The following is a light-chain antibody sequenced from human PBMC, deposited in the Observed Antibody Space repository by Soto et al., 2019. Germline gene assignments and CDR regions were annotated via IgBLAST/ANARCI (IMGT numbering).Light chain of an antibody. J-gene: IGKJ1*01. V-gene: IGKV3-15*01. CDR2: GAS. Sequence: EILLTQSPGTLSLSPGERATLSCRASQTISSDYLAWYQQKPGQAPRLLIYGASTRATGIPARFSGSGSGTEFTLTISSLQSEDFAVYYCQQYNNWPTFGQGTKVDIK. CDR1: QTISSD. CDR3: QQYNNWPT.